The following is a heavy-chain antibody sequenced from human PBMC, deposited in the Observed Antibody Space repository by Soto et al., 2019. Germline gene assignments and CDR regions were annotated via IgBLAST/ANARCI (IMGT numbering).Heavy chain of an antibody. J-gene: IGHJ4*02. Sequence: GGSLRLSCAASGFTFSSYWMHWVRQAPGKGLVWVSRINSDGSSTSYADSVKGRFTISRDNAKNTLYLQMNSLRAEDTAVYYCATIEIVGPGDFDYWGQGTLVTVSS. CDR2: INSDGSST. D-gene: IGHD1-26*01. CDR3: ATIEIVGPGDFDY. CDR1: GFTFSSYW. V-gene: IGHV3-74*01.